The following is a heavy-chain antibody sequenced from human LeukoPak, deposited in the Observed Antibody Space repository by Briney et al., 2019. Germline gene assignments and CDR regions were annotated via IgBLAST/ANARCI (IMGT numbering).Heavy chain of an antibody. CDR2: IYYSGST. J-gene: IGHJ6*03. V-gene: IGHV4-39*07. CDR1: GGSISSSSYY. Sequence: KPSETLSLTCTVSGGSISSSSYYWGWIRQPPGKGLEWIGSIYYSGSTYYNPSLKSRVTISVDTSKNQFSLRLSSVTAADTAVYYCARDSILWFGELSWYMDVWGKGTTVTVSS. D-gene: IGHD3-10*01. CDR3: ARDSILWFGELSWYMDV.